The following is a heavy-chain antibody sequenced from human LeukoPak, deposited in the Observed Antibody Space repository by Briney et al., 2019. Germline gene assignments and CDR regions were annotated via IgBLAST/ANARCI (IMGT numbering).Heavy chain of an antibody. D-gene: IGHD3-3*01. CDR3: TRAHYDFWSGDS. CDR2: IRSKAYGGTT. Sequence: GGSLRLSCTASGFTFGDYAMSWVRQAPGKGLEWVGFIRSKAYGGTTEYAASVKGRFTISRDDSKSIAYLQMNSLKTEDTAVYYCTRAHYDFWSGDSWGQGTLVTVSS. J-gene: IGHJ4*02. V-gene: IGHV3-49*04. CDR1: GFTFGDYA.